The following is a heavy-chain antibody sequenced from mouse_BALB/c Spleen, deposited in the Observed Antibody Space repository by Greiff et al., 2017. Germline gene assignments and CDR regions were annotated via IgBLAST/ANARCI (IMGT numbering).Heavy chain of an antibody. CDR1: GFTFSSYA. J-gene: IGHJ4*01. Sequence: EVQGVESGGGLVKPGGSLKLSCAASGFTFSSYAMSWVRQTPEKRLEWVASISSGGSTYYPDSVKGRFTISRDNARNILYLQMSSLRSEDTAMYYCARDGSSYYYAMDYWGQGTSVTVSS. D-gene: IGHD1-1*01. V-gene: IGHV5-6-5*01. CDR3: ARDGSSYYYAMDY. CDR2: ISSGGST.